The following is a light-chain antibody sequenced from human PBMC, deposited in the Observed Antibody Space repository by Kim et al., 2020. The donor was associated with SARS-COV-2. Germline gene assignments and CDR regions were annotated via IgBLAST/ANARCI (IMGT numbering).Light chain of an antibody. Sequence: DIQMTQSPSSLSASVGDRVTITCQATQHIANYLNWYQQKPGKAPKLLIYDASNLETGASSRFGGSGFGTEFTFTISSLQPEDIATYYCQHYDSRIFSFGGGTKVDIK. CDR2: DAS. V-gene: IGKV1-33*01. J-gene: IGKJ4*01. CDR1: QHIANY. CDR3: QHYDSRIFS.